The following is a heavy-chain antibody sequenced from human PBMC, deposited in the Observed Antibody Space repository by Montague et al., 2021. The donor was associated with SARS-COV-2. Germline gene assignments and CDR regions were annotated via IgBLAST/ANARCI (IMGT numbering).Heavy chain of an antibody. V-gene: IGHV4-34*01. D-gene: IGHD3-22*01. Sequence: SETLSLTCAVYGGSFIGYYWSWIRQPPGKGPEWIGDINHSGSTNYNPSLKSRVSISVDTSKNQFSLKLRSVTAADTAVYYCARAIVDVTMMIVVMTGVEHYFDFWGQGTLVTVPS. CDR2: INHSGST. CDR3: ARAIVDVTMMIVVMTGVEHYFDF. J-gene: IGHJ4*02. CDR1: GGSFIGYY.